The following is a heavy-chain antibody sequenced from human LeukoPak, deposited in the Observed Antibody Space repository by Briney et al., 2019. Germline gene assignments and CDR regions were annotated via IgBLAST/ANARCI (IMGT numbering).Heavy chain of an antibody. Sequence: ASVKVSCKASGYTFTFYYMHWVRQGPGQGLEWMGWINTNSGGTNYAQKLQGRVTMTRDTSISTAYMELSRLRSDDTAVYYCARVCSSTSCSNWFDPWGQGTLVTVSS. D-gene: IGHD2-2*01. CDR3: ARVCSSTSCSNWFDP. J-gene: IGHJ5*02. V-gene: IGHV1-2*02. CDR1: GYTFTFYY. CDR2: INTNSGGT.